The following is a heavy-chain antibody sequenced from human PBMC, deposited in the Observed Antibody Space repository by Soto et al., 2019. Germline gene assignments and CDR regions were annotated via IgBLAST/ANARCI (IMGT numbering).Heavy chain of an antibody. V-gene: IGHV3-15*07. J-gene: IGHJ4*02. CDR1: GFTFSNAW. Sequence: EVQLVESGGGLVKPGGSLRLSCAASGFTFSNAWMKTKTDGGTTDYAAPVKGRFTISRDDSKNTLYLQMNSLKTEDTAMYYCTTRPGSSLDYWGQGTLVTVSS. D-gene: IGHD1-26*01. CDR3: TTRPGSSLDY. CDR2: TKTDGGTT.